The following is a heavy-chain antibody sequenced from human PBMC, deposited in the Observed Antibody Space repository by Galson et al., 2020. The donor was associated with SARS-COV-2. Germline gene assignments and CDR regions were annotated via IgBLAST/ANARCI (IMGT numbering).Heavy chain of an antibody. CDR1: GGSISTTIYY. CDR2: VYYNGNT. V-gene: IGHV4-39*07. D-gene: IGHD3-3*01. CDR3: ARDHPYDDYDFWSGFS. Sequence: SETLSLTCTVSGGSISTTIYYWGWIRQPPGQGLEWIGSVYYNGNTQSNPSFKSRVTISIDTSKNQFSLKLSSVTAADTAMYYCARDHPYDDYDFWSGFSWGQGTQVTVSS. J-gene: IGHJ4*02.